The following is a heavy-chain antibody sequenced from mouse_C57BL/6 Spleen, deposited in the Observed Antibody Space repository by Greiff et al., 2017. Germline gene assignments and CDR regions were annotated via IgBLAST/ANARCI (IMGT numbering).Heavy chain of an antibody. J-gene: IGHJ1*03. V-gene: IGHV1-61*01. CDR3: ARIRDWYFDV. CDR2: LYPSDSET. Sequence: QVQLKQPGAELVRPGSSVKLSCKASGYTFTSYWMDWVKQRPGQGLERIGNLYPSDSETHYNQKFKDKATLTVDKSSSTAYMQLSSLTSEDSAVYYCARIRDWYFDVWGTGTTVTVAS. CDR1: GYTFTSYW.